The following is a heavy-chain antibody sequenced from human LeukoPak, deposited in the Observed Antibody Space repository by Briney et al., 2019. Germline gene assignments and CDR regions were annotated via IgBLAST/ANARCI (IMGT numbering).Heavy chain of an antibody. V-gene: IGHV7-4-1*02. Sequence: EAAVKVSSKACGYTFTRYAINWVRQAPGQGLEWVGWMNTDTGKPAYAQDFTGRFVFSLDTSVSTAYLQISSLKAEATAVYYCARPSGYCSDGDCYPDYWGQGTLVTVSS. CDR3: ARPSGYCSDGDCYPDY. D-gene: IGHD2-15*01. CDR1: GYTFTRYA. CDR2: MNTDTGKP. J-gene: IGHJ4*02.